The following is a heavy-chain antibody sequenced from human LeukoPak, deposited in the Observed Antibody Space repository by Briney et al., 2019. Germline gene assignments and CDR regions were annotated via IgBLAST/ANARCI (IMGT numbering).Heavy chain of an antibody. Sequence: GASVTVSCKASGYTFTSYGISWVRQAPGQGLEWMGWISAYNGNTNYAQKLQGRVTMTTDTSTSTAYMELRSLRSDDTAVYYCAGDVGYCSSTSCYNDAFDIWGQGTMVTVSS. CDR2: ISAYNGNT. CDR3: AGDVGYCSSTSCYNDAFDI. CDR1: GYTFTSYG. V-gene: IGHV1-18*01. D-gene: IGHD2-2*02. J-gene: IGHJ3*02.